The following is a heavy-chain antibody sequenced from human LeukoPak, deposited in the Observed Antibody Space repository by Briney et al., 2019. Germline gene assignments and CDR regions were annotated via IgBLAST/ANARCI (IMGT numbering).Heavy chain of an antibody. Sequence: GGSLRLSCAASGFTFSNSAMNWVRQAPGKGLEWVSYISSSGSTIYYADSVKGRFTISRDNAKNSLYLQMNSLRAEDTAVYYCAELGITMIGGVWGKGTTVTISS. CDR3: AELGITMIGGV. V-gene: IGHV3-48*03. J-gene: IGHJ6*04. CDR2: ISSSGSTI. D-gene: IGHD3-10*02. CDR1: GFTFSNSA.